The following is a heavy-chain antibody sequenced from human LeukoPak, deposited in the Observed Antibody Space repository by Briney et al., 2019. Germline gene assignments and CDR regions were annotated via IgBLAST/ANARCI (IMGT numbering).Heavy chain of an antibody. CDR3: TKDHITMIVVVLYY. J-gene: IGHJ4*02. V-gene: IGHV3-23*01. CDR1: GFTFSSYA. CDR2: ISGSGGST. D-gene: IGHD3-22*01. Sequence: PGGSLRLSCAASGFTFSSYAMSWVRQAPGKGLEWVSAISGSGGSTYYADSVKGRFAISRDNSKNTLYLQMNSLRAEDTAVYYCTKDHITMIVVVLYYWGQGTLVTVSS.